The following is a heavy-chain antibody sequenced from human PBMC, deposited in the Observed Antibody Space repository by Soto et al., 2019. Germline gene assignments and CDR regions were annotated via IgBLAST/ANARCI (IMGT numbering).Heavy chain of an antibody. V-gene: IGHV3-11*01. J-gene: IGHJ4*02. Sequence: PRGSLLLSCESSVFTFSVYYMKWIRQAPGKGLEWISYFSSSGYTIRYADSVEGRFTVSMDDAKKTLYLQMNSLRAGDTSVYYCATGRGGRSEDWGQGTLVTGSS. CDR3: ATGRGGRSED. D-gene: IGHD3-3*01. CDR1: VFTFSVYY. CDR2: FSSSGYTI.